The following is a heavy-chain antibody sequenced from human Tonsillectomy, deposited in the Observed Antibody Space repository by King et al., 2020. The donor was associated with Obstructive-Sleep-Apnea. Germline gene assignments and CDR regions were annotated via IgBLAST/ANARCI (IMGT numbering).Heavy chain of an antibody. J-gene: IGHJ5*02. CDR2: IYYSGST. Sequence: VQLQESGPGLVKPSETLSLTCTVSGGSISSSSYYWGWIRQPPGKGLEWIGSIYYSGSTYYNPSLKSRVTISVDTSKNQFSLKLSSVTAADTAVYYCAGVVVVIAPPYWFDPWGQGTLVTVSS. CDR1: GGSISSSSYY. D-gene: IGHD2-21*01. V-gene: IGHV4-39*07. CDR3: AGVVVVIAPPYWFDP.